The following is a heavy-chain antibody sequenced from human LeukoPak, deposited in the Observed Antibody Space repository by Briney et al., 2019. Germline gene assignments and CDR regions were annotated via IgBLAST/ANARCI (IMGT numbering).Heavy chain of an antibody. D-gene: IGHD4-17*01. V-gene: IGHV3-30*04. J-gene: IGHJ3*02. CDR2: ISYDGSNK. CDR1: GFTFSSYA. Sequence: GGSLRLSCAASGFTFSSYAMHWVRQAPGKGLEWVAVISYDGSNKYYADSVKGRFTISRDNSKNTLYLQMNSLRAEDTAVYYCARGGDYGDYGAFDIWGQGTMVTVSS. CDR3: ARGGDYGDYGAFDI.